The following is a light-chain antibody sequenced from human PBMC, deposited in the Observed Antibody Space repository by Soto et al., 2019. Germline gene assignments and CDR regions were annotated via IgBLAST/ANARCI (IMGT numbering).Light chain of an antibody. J-gene: IGKJ4*01. CDR2: GAS. CDR1: QSVSNN. CDR3: QQYNNWPLT. V-gene: IGKV3-15*01. Sequence: EIVFTQSPGTLSLSPGERATLSCSASQSVSNNYLAWYQQKPGQAPRLLIYGASTRATGIPARFSGSGSGTEFTLTISSLQSEDFAVYYCQQYNNWPLTFGGGTKVDIK.